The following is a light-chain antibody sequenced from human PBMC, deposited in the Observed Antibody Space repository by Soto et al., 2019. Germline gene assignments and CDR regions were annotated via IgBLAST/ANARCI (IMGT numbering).Light chain of an antibody. V-gene: IGKV1-6*01. J-gene: IGKJ3*01. CDR1: QDIRSE. Sequence: IQMTQSPSSLSASVGDRVTFICRASQDIRSELSWFQQKPGRPPKLLIYGASILQSGVPSRFSGSGSGTDFTLTIDSLQSEDFATYYCLQDNNYPRTFGPGTKSGSQT. CDR2: GAS. CDR3: LQDNNYPRT.